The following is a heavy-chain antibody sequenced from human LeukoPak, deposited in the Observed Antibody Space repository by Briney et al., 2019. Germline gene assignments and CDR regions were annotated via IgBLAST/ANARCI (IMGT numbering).Heavy chain of an antibody. Sequence: SETLSLTCTVSGGSVSSGSYYWSWIRQPPGMGLEWIGYIYYSGSTNYNPSLKSRVTISVDTSKNQFSLKLSSVTTADTAVYYCAREEASITTVRGSAYYYYGMDVWGKGTTVTVSS. CDR1: GGSVSSGSYY. D-gene: IGHD3-10*01. CDR2: IYYSGST. V-gene: IGHV4-61*01. J-gene: IGHJ6*04. CDR3: AREEASITTVRGSAYYYYGMDV.